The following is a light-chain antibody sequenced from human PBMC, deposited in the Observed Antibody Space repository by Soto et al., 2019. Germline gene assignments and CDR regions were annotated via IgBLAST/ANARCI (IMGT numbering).Light chain of an antibody. Sequence: DIQMTQSPTTLSASVGDRVIITCRASQRMSAWLAWYQQKPGIAPKLLIYDASSLEDGVPSRFSGSGSGTDFTLTITSLQPDDFATYYCQQYDTYPWTFGQGTKVEIK. V-gene: IGKV1-5*01. CDR2: DAS. CDR3: QQYDTYPWT. CDR1: QRMSAW. J-gene: IGKJ1*01.